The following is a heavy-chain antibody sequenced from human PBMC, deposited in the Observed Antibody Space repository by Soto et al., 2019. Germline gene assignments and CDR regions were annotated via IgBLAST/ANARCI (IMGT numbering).Heavy chain of an antibody. Sequence: QVQLVQSGAEVKKPGASVKVSCKASGYTFTSYDINWVRQATGQGLEWMGWMNPNSGNTGYAQKFQGRVTMTRNNYISKAYMELSSLRSEETAVYYCARSIKGWGYDYDYGMDVWGQGTTVTVSS. D-gene: IGHD5-12*01. CDR1: GYTFTSYD. J-gene: IGHJ6*02. V-gene: IGHV1-8*01. CDR2: MNPNSGNT. CDR3: ARSIKGWGYDYDYGMDV.